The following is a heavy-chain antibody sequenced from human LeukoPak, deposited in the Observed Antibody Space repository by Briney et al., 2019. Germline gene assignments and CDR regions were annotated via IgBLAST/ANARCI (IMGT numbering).Heavy chain of an antibody. J-gene: IGHJ5*02. CDR3: AREGVAITTFGFSDNWFDP. D-gene: IGHD3-3*01. Sequence: ASVKVSCKASGYTFTGYHMHWVRQAPGQGLEWMGWINPNSGGTNYAQKFQGRVTMTRDTSISTAYMELSRLRSDDTAVYYCAREGVAITTFGFSDNWFDPWGQGTLVTVSS. CDR2: INPNSGGT. CDR1: GYTFTGYH. V-gene: IGHV1-2*02.